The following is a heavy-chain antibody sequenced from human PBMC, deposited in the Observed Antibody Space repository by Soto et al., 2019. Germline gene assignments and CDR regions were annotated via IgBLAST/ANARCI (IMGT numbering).Heavy chain of an antibody. CDR3: ARVPPYCSSTSCYTDY. D-gene: IGHD2-2*02. Sequence: SETLSLTCTVSGGSISSYYWSWIRQPPGKGLERIGYIYYSGSTNYNPSLKSRVTISVDTSKNQFSLKLSSVTAADTAVYYCARVPPYCSSTSCYTDYWGQGTLVTVSS. V-gene: IGHV4-59*01. CDR1: GGSISSYY. CDR2: IYYSGST. J-gene: IGHJ4*02.